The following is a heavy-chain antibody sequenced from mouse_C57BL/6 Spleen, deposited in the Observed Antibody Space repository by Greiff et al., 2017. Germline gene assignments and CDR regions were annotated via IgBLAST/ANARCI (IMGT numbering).Heavy chain of an antibody. CDR3: TTPYGYDTWFAY. CDR1: GYTFTDYE. V-gene: IGHV1-15*01. Sequence: QVQLQQSGAELVRPGASVTLSCKASGYTFTDYEMHWVKQTPVHGLEWIGAIDPETGGTAYNQKFKGKAILTADKSSSTAYMELRSLTSEDSAVYYCTTPYGYDTWFAYWGQGTLVTVSA. J-gene: IGHJ3*01. D-gene: IGHD2-2*01. CDR2: IDPETGGT.